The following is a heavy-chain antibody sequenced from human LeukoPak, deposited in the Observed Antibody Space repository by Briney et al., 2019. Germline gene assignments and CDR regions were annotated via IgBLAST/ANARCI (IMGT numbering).Heavy chain of an antibody. CDR3: AKASRRHCGSTVCYTLDY. CDR2: ISGSGGTT. J-gene: IGHJ4*02. D-gene: IGHD2-2*02. V-gene: IGHV3-23*01. CDR1: GFTFNTYD. Sequence: GGTLRLSCAASGFTFNTYDMNWVRQAPGKGLEWVSSISGSGGTTYSADSVKGRFTISRDNTKNTLYLQMNSLRADDTAVYYCAKASRRHCGSTVCYTLDYWGQGTLVTVSS.